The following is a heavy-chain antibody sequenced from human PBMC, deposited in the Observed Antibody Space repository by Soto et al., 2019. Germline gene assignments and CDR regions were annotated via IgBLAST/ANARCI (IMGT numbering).Heavy chain of an antibody. CDR3: AKGALSTYFD. CDR2: IGSGGSPT. J-gene: IGHJ4*02. V-gene: IGHV3-23*01. CDR1: GFTFSTYA. Sequence: GGSLRLSCAASGFTFSTYAMSWVRQAPGNGLEWVSSIGSGGSPTYYADSVKGRFTISRDNSKNTLYLQMNSLRAEDTAVYCCAKGALSTYFDWGQGTLVTVSS. D-gene: IGHD3-9*01.